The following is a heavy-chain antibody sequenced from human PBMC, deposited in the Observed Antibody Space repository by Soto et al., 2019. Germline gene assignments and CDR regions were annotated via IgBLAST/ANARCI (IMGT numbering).Heavy chain of an antibody. CDR3: ARHSLATQPGDY. J-gene: IGHJ4*02. D-gene: IGHD5-12*01. CDR2: IYPGDSDT. CDR1: GYSFSTYW. Sequence: GESLKISCKTSGYSFSTYWIAWVRQRPGKGLDWMGIIYPGDSDTRYSPSFQGQVTISVDNSIDTAYLEWTTLRASDSAMYYCARHSLATQPGDYWGQGTRVTVSS. V-gene: IGHV5-51*01.